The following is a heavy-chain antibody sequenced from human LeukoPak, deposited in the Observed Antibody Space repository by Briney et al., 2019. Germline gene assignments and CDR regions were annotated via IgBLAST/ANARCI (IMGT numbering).Heavy chain of an antibody. CDR2: ISSSSTDI. V-gene: IGHV3-21*03. D-gene: IGHD3-10*01. CDR3: ARAPSRLSYGRYYYYNLDV. J-gene: IGHJ6*03. CDR1: VFTFNNDN. Sequence: GGSLRLSCAASVFTFNNDNMNWVREAPGKALECVSSISSSSTDIFYADSVRGGFTISRDNAPSTLYLQKNSLGAVDTAVFFCARAPSRLSYGRYYYYNLDVWGKGTTVTVS.